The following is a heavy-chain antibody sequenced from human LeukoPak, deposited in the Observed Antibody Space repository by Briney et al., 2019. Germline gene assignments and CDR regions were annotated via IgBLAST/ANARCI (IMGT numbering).Heavy chain of an antibody. CDR3: ARAKPDGYINY. CDR1: GGSISSGGYY. CDR2: IYYSGST. J-gene: IGHJ4*02. D-gene: IGHD1-14*01. Sequence: PSETLSLTCTVSGGSISSGGYYWSWIRQHPGKGLEWIGYIYYSGSTYYNPSLKSRVTISVDTSKNQLSLKLSSVTAADTAVYYCARAKPDGYINYWGQGTLVTVSS. V-gene: IGHV4-31*03.